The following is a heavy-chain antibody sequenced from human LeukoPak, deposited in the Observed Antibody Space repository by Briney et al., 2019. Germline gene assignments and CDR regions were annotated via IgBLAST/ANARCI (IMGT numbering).Heavy chain of an antibody. D-gene: IGHD6-13*01. J-gene: IGHJ4*02. CDR1: GGPLTSYY. V-gene: IGHV4-59*01. CDR3: ARRATSIAAAGTVDY. Sequence: SETLSLTCAVSGGPLTSYYWSWIRQPPGKGLEWIGFIYYRGSTNYNPSLESRVTISVDTSKNRFSLKLSSVTAADTAVYYCARRATSIAAAGTVDYWGQGTLVTVSS. CDR2: IYYRGST.